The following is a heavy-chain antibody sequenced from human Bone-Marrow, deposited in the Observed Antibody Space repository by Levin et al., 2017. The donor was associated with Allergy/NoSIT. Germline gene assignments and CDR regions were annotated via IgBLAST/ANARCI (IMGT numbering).Heavy chain of an antibody. D-gene: IGHD3-16*02. CDR3: ARVWGSFRHADF. Sequence: GASVKVSCGASGYTFSGYYIHWMRQAPGHRLEWLGWINPSTGTTKYAQHLQGRLSVTRDMSSSTSYMDLRSLTSDDTAMYYCARVWGSFRHADFWGQGTLVTVSS. CDR2: INPSTGTT. J-gene: IGHJ4*02. CDR1: GYTFSGYY. V-gene: IGHV1-2*02.